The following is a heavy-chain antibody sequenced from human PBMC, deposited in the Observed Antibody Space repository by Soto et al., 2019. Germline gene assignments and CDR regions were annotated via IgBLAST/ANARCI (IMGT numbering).Heavy chain of an antibody. Sequence: QLQLHESGPGLVKPSETLSLTCTVSGDSVTISDNYWGWIRQPPGKGLEWIGSIHYSGSTYYNPSLKSRVTISGDTSKKQFSLKLTSVTAADAAVYYCASHDSGGYYAEYWGQGTLVTVSA. CDR2: IHYSGST. J-gene: IGHJ4*02. V-gene: IGHV4-39*01. D-gene: IGHD3-22*01. CDR3: ASHDSGGYYAEY. CDR1: GDSVTISDNY.